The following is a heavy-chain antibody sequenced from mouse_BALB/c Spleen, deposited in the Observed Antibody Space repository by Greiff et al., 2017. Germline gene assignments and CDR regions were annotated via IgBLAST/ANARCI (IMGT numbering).Heavy chain of an antibody. CDR1: GYTFTDYN. J-gene: IGHJ3*01. CDR3: ARGGGHYTGSRGGCAY. Sequence: VQLKESGPELVKPGASVKISCKASGYTFTDYNMHWVKQSHGKSLEWIGYIYPYNGGTGYNQKFKSKATLTVDNSSSTAYMELRSLTSEDSAVYYSARGGGHYTGSRGGCAYRGQGTLVTVSA. CDR2: IYPYNGGT. D-gene: IGHD1-1*01. V-gene: IGHV1S29*02.